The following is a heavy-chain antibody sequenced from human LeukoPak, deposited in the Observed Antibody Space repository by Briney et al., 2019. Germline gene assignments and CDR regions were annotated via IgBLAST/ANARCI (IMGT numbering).Heavy chain of an antibody. V-gene: IGHV3-11*01. CDR1: GFTFSSYA. CDR3: ARARTRSSSRDY. CDR2: ISSSGSTI. J-gene: IGHJ4*02. D-gene: IGHD6-13*01. Sequence: GGSLRLSCAASGFTFSSYAMSWIRQAPGKGLEWVSYISSSGSTIYYADSVKGRFTISRDNAKNSLYLQMNSLRAEDTAVYYCARARTRSSSRDYWGQGTLVTVSS.